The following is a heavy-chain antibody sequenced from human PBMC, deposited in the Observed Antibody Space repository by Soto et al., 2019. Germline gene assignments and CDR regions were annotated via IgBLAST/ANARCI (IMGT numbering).Heavy chain of an antibody. CDR3: ARGWIGGAW. D-gene: IGHD3-10*01. CDR1: GGSFSGYY. CDR2: INHSGST. J-gene: IGHJ4*02. V-gene: IGHV4-34*01. Sequence: SETLSITCAVYGGSFSGYYWSWIRQPPGKGLEWIGEINHSGSTNYNPSLKSRVTISVDTSKNQFSLKLSSVTAADTAVYYCARGWIGGAWWGQGTLVTVSS.